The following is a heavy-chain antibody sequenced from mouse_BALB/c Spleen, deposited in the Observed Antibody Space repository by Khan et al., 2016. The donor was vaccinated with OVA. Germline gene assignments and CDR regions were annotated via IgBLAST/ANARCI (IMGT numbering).Heavy chain of an antibody. CDR1: GFTFSTYG. V-gene: IGHV5-6*01. J-gene: IGHJ3*01. CDR2: ISSGGHYT. D-gene: IGHD1-1*02. CDR3: ARLAYYYNSEGFAY. Sequence: DVHLVESGGDLVKTGGSLKLSCAASGFTFSTYGMSWVRQTPDKKLEWVATISSGGHYTYYIDSVKGRFTISRDNAKNILYLQMTSLSAEDTAMYYCARLAYYYNSEGFAYWGQGTLVTVSA.